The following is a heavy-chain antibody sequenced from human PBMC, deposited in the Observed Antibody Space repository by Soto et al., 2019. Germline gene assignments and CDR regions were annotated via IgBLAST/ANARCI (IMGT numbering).Heavy chain of an antibody. CDR1: GYTFTSYG. J-gene: IGHJ6*02. CDR3: ASYQSGSYDYYYYGVDV. Sequence: ASVKVSCKASGYTFTSYGISWVRQAPGQGLERMGWISAYNGNTNYAQKLQGRVTMTTDTSTSIAYMELRSLRSDDTAVYFCASYQSGSYDYYYYGVDVWGQGTTVTVSS. CDR2: ISAYNGNT. D-gene: IGHD1-26*01. V-gene: IGHV1-18*01.